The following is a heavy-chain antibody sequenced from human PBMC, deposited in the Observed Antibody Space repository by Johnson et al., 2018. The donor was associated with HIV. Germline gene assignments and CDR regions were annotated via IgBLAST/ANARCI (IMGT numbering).Heavy chain of an antibody. CDR3: ARGPMIVPSGAFDI. Sequence: VQLVESGGGLVQPGGSLRLSCAASGFTFSTCAMTWVRQAPGKGLEWVSAISGRGGSTYYADSVKGRFTISRDNAKNSLYVQMNSLSAEDTAVYYCARGPMIVPSGAFDIWGQGTMVTVSS. CDR2: ISGRGGST. V-gene: IGHV3-23*04. D-gene: IGHD3-22*01. CDR1: GFTFSTCA. J-gene: IGHJ3*02.